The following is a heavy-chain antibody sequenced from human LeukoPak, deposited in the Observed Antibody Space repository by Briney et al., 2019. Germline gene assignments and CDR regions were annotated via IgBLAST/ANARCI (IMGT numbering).Heavy chain of an antibody. CDR2: INSDGSST. D-gene: IGHD4-17*01. V-gene: IGHV3-74*01. CDR3: ARDRGDDYGDPNWFDP. Sequence: GGSLRLSCAASGLTFSSYWMHWVRQAPGKGLVWVSRINSDGSSTSYADSVKGRFTISRDNAKNTLYLQMNSLRAEDTAVYYCARDRGDDYGDPNWFDPWGQGTLVTVSS. CDR1: GLTFSSYW. J-gene: IGHJ5*02.